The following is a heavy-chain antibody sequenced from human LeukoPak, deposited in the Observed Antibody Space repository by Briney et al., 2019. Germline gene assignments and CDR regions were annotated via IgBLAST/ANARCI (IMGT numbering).Heavy chain of an antibody. Sequence: GGSLRLSCVASGFTFSDYYMSWVRQPPGKGLEWVANIKQDGSEKYYVDSVKGRFTISRDNAKNSVYLQMNSLRAEDTAIYYCARSGGTWATSECWGQGTLVTVS. J-gene: IGHJ4*02. CDR2: IKQDGSEK. CDR1: GFTFSDYY. CDR3: ARSGGTWATSEC. V-gene: IGHV3-7*01. D-gene: IGHD1-26*01.